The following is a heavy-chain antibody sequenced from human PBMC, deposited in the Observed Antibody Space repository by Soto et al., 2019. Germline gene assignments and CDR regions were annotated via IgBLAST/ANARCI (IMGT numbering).Heavy chain of an antibody. Sequence: LRLSCAASGFTFSDYYMSWIRQAPGKGLEWVSYISSSSIYTNYADSVKGRFTISRDNAKNSLYLQMNSLRAEDTAVYYCARRYSSSLPDYWGQGTLVTVSS. CDR3: ARRYSSSLPDY. CDR2: ISSSSIYT. D-gene: IGHD6-13*01. V-gene: IGHV3-11*06. CDR1: GFTFSDYY. J-gene: IGHJ4*02.